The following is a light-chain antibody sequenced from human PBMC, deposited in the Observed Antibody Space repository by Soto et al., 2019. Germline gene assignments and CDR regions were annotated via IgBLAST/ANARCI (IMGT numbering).Light chain of an antibody. J-gene: IGKJ4*01. CDR3: LQQYTYPPT. CDR1: QAIGEH. Sequence: DIQMTQSPSALSASVGDTVTVTCRASQAIGEHLAWFQQQPGKVPQRLIYSVSTLHTGAPSSFSGSGSETDFTLTITNLQPEDFASYFCLQQYTYPPTFGGGT. V-gene: IGKV1-17*03. CDR2: SVS.